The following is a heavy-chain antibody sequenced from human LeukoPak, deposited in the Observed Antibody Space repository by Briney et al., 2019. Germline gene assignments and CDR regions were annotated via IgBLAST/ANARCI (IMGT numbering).Heavy chain of an antibody. CDR2: ISGSGGST. D-gene: IGHD3-22*01. CDR1: GFTFSSYA. CDR3: AKATITYYYDSSGYYSDY. J-gene: IGHJ4*02. Sequence: GGSLRLSCAASGFTFSSYAMSWVRQAPGKGLEWVSAISGSGGSTYYADSVKGRFTISRDNSKNTLYPQMNSLRAEDTAVYYCAKATITYYYDSSGYYSDYWGQGTLVTVSS. V-gene: IGHV3-23*01.